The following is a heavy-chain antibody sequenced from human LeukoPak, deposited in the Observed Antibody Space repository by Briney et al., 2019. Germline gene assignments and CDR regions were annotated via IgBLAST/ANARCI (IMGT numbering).Heavy chain of an antibody. CDR3: ARGQQQLVRIGY. V-gene: IGHV1-2*06. Sequence: ASVKVSCKASGYTFTGYYMRWVRQAPGQGLEWMGRINPNSGGTNYAQKFQGRVTMTRDTSISTAYMELSRLRSDDTAVYYCARGQQQLVRIGYWGQGTLVTVSS. J-gene: IGHJ4*02. CDR2: INPNSGGT. CDR1: GYTFTGYY. D-gene: IGHD6-13*01.